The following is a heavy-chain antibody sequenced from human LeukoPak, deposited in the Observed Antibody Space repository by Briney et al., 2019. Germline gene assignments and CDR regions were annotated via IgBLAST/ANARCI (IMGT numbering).Heavy chain of an antibody. CDR3: ARVVCTSTNCYAPSHLDY. CDR2: IYYSGGT. J-gene: IGHJ4*02. D-gene: IGHD2-2*01. V-gene: IGHV4-30-4*01. CDR1: GGSISSGGYF. Sequence: SETLSLTCTVSGGSISSGGYFCSWIRQPPGKGLEWIGYIYYSGGTFYNPSLKSRVTISVDTSKNQFSLKLSSMTAADTAAYYCARVVCTSTNCYAPSHLDYSGQGTLVTVSS.